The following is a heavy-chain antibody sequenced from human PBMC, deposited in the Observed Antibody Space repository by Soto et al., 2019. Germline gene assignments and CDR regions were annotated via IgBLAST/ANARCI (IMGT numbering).Heavy chain of an antibody. J-gene: IGHJ4*02. V-gene: IGHV1-3*01. D-gene: IGHD6-19*01. CDR1: GYTLTSYA. Sequence: ASVKVPCKASGYTLTSYAMQWLRQAPGQRLEWMGWINAGNGNTKYSQKFQGRVTITRDTSASTAYMELSSLSSEDTAVYYCARVSGWYYFDYWGQGTQVSVSS. CDR3: ARVSGWYYFDY. CDR2: INAGNGNT.